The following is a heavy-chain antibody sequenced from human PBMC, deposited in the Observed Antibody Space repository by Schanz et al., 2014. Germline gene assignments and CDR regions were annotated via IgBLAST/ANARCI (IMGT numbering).Heavy chain of an antibody. CDR2: ISGSGGST. CDR1: GFTFSDYY. CDR3: ARPSDSSWYMDV. V-gene: IGHV3-23*04. D-gene: IGHD2-21*02. J-gene: IGHJ6*03. Sequence: VQLVESGGGLVKPGGSLRLSCAASGFTFSDYYMTWVRQAPGKGLEWVSGISGSGGSTFDADSVKGRFTISRDNSKNTLSLQMNSLRAEDTAVYYCARPSDSSWYMDVWGKGTTVTVSS.